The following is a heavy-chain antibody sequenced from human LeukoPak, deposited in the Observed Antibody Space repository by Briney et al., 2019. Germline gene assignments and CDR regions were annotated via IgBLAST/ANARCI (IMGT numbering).Heavy chain of an antibody. CDR1: GYTFTSYY. V-gene: IGHV1-46*01. Sequence: ASVKVSCKASGYTFTSYYIHWVRQAPGQGLEWMGVINPSGFSTTYAQKFQGRVTMTRDTHTSTVYTQLTSLRSEDTAVYYCGRVNSGGYRLDYWGQGTLVTVSS. D-gene: IGHD2-15*01. J-gene: IGHJ4*02. CDR3: GRVNSGGYRLDY. CDR2: INPSGFST.